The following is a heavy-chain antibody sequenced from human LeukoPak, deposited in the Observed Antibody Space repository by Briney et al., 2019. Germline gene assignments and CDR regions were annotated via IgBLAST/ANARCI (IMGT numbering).Heavy chain of an antibody. D-gene: IGHD3/OR15-3a*01. CDR1: EFTFSNYY. CDR2: ISSSGSTI. J-gene: IGHJ4*02. CDR3: ARDGTGLYYFDY. Sequence: GGSLRLSCAASEFTFSNYYMAWIRQAPGKGLEWVSYISSSGSTIYYADSVKGRFTISRDYAKNSLYLQMNSLRAEDTAVYYCARDGTGLYYFDYWGQGTLVTVSS. V-gene: IGHV3-11*01.